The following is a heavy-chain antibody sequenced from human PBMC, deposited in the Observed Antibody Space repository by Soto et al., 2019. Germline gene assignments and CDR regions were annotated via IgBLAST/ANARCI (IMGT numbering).Heavy chain of an antibody. CDR2: IYHSGST. J-gene: IGHJ3*02. CDR1: GGSISSYY. Sequence: SETLSLTCTVSGGSISSYYWSWIRQPPGKGLEWIGYIYHSGSTYYNPSLKSRVTISVDRSKNQFSLKLSSVTAADTAVYYCARTPDIWGQGTMVTVSS. CDR3: ARTPDI. V-gene: IGHV4-30-2*01.